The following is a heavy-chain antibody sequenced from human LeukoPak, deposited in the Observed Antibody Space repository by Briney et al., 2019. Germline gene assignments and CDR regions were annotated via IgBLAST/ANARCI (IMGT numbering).Heavy chain of an antibody. CDR3: AKGIELWLTYFDH. D-gene: IGHD5-18*01. CDR1: GFTFSSYS. CDR2: ISSSSSTI. J-gene: IGHJ4*02. Sequence: PGGSLRLSCAASGFTFSSYSMNWVRQAPGKGLEWVSYISSSSSTIYYADSVKGRFTISRDNAKNSLYLQMNSLRDEDTAVYYCAKGIELWLTYFDHWGQGTLVTASS. V-gene: IGHV3-48*02.